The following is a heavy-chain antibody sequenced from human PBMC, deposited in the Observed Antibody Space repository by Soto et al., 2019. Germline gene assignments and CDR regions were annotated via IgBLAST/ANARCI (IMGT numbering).Heavy chain of an antibody. CDR1: GYTFTSYG. V-gene: IGHV1-18*04. J-gene: IGHJ6*02. CDR2: ISAYNGNT. D-gene: IGHD2-2*02. Sequence: GASVKVSCKASGYTFTSYGISWVRQAPGQGLEWMGWISAYNGNTNYAQKLQGRVTMTTDTSTSTAYMELRSLRSDDTAVYYCARDQIPAAIQAGYYYYYYGMDVWGQGTTVTAP. CDR3: ARDQIPAAIQAGYYYYYYGMDV.